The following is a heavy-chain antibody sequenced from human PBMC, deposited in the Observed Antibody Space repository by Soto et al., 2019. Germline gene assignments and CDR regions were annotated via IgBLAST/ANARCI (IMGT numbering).Heavy chain of an antibody. V-gene: IGHV4-61*01. Sequence: QVQLQESGPGLVKPSETLSLTCTVSGGSVSSGSYYWSWIRQPPGKGLEWIGYIYYSGSTNYNPSLKSRVTISVDTSKNQFSLKLSSVTAADTAVYYCARAHPYSSSPWFDPWGQGTLVTVSS. D-gene: IGHD6-6*01. CDR2: IYYSGST. J-gene: IGHJ5*02. CDR3: ARAHPYSSSPWFDP. CDR1: GGSVSSGSYY.